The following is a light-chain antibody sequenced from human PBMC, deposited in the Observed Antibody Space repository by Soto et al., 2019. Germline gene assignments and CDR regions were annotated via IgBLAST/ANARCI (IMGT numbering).Light chain of an antibody. CDR1: SNDVGGYNF. Sequence: QSALTQPRSVSGSPGQSVTISCTGTSNDVGGYNFVSWYQQHPGKVPKLFIYDVSRRPSGVPDRFSGSKSGNTASLTISGLQAEDEDDYYCSSYAGSYTLVFGGGTKLTVL. CDR3: SSYAGSYTLV. CDR2: DVS. J-gene: IGLJ2*01. V-gene: IGLV2-11*01.